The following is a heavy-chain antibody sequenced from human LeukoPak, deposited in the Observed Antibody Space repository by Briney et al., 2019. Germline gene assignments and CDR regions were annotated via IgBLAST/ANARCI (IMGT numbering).Heavy chain of an antibody. CDR3: ARLPLRSIAVGYYGMDV. CDR2: IIPVFGIA. V-gene: IGHV1-69*01. Sequence: SVKVSCKASGGTFSSYAISWVRQAPGQGLEWMGGIIPVFGIANYAQKFQGRVTITADESTSTAYMELSSLRSEDTAVYYCARLPLRSIAVGYYGMDVWGQGTLVTVSS. J-gene: IGHJ6*02. D-gene: IGHD6-6*01. CDR1: GGTFSSYA.